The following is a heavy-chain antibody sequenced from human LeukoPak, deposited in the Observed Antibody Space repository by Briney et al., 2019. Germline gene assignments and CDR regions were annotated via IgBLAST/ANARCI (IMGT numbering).Heavy chain of an antibody. D-gene: IGHD3-10*01. CDR3: ARDYYGSGSLGIDY. J-gene: IGHJ4*02. CDR1: GYTFSSYG. CDR2: INPNSGGT. V-gene: IGHV1-2*02. Sequence: ASVKVSCKASGYTFSSYGISWVRQAPGQGLEWMGWINPNSGGTNYAQKFQGRVTMTRDTSISTAYMELSRLRSDDTAVYYCARDYYGSGSLGIDYWGQGTLVTVSS.